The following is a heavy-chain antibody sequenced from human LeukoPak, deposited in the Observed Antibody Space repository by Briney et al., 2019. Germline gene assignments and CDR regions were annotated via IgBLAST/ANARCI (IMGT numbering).Heavy chain of an antibody. CDR2: IYTSGST. J-gene: IGHJ3*02. D-gene: IGHD2-15*01. V-gene: IGHV4-4*07. CDR1: GGSISSYY. CDR3: ARDIVVVVAQRDDAFDI. Sequence: SETLSLTCTVSGGSISSYYWSWIRQPAGKGLEWIGRIYTSGSTNYNPSLKSRVTMSVDTSKNQFSLKLSSLTAADTAVYYCARDIVVVVAQRDDAFDIWGQGTMVTVSS.